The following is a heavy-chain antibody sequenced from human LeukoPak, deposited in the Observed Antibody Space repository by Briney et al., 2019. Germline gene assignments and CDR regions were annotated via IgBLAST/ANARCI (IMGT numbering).Heavy chain of an antibody. CDR3: AKAGYSSSWGANYGMDV. CDR1: GFTSSSYG. CDR2: ISYDGSNK. D-gene: IGHD6-13*01. Sequence: PGRSLRLSCAASGFTSSSYGMHWVRQAPGKGLEWVAVISYDGSNKYYADSVKGRFTISRDNSKNTLYLQMNSLRAEDTAVYYCAKAGYSSSWGANYGMDVWGQGTTVTVSS. J-gene: IGHJ6*02. V-gene: IGHV3-30*18.